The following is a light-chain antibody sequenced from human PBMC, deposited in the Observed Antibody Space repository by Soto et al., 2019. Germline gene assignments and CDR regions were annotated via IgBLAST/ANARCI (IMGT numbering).Light chain of an antibody. V-gene: IGKV3-20*01. CDR2: GAS. J-gene: IGKJ1*01. Sequence: EIVLTQSPATLSLSPGERATLSCRASQSVSSSYLAWYQQKPGQAPRLLIYGASSRATGIPDRFSGSGSGTDFTLTIRRLEPEDFAVYYCQQYGSSPSTFGQGTKVDI. CDR3: QQYGSSPST. CDR1: QSVSSSY.